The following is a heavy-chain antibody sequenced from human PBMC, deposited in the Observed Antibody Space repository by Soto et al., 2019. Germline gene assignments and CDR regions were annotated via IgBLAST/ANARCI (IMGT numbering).Heavy chain of an antibody. CDR1: GGSISSYY. V-gene: IGHV4-59*01. CDR2: IYYSGST. CDR3: ARGYYDSSGYRDDY. Sequence: SETLSLTCTVSGGSISSYYWSWIRQPPGKGLEWIGYIYYSGSTNYNPSLKSRVTISVDTSKNQFSLKLSSVTAADTAVYYCARGYYDSSGYRDDYWGQGTLVTISS. D-gene: IGHD3-22*01. J-gene: IGHJ4*02.